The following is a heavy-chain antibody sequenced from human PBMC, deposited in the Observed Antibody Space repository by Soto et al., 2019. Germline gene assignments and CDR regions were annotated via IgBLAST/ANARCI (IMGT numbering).Heavy chain of an antibody. Sequence: QLQLQESGPGLVKPSETLSLTCTVSAGSISSADYYWAWIRQPPGKGLEWIGSIYYSGNTDYDPSLKSRVTISVDTSRNQFSLRLTSVTAADTAVYYCARHGRGYADYLDYWGHGTLVTVSS. CDR2: IYYSGNT. D-gene: IGHD1-1*01. CDR1: AGSISSADYY. J-gene: IGHJ4*01. V-gene: IGHV4-39*01. CDR3: ARHGRGYADYLDY.